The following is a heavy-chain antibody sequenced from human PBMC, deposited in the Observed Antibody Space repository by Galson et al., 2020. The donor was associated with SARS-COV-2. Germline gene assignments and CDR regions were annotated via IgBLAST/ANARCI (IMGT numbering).Heavy chain of an antibody. CDR3: ARDTGGLFDY. D-gene: IGHD2-8*02. Sequence: GGSLRLSCAASGFTFSSYAMHWVRQAPGKGLEWVAVISYDGSNKYYADSVKGRFTISRDNSKNTLYLQMNSLRAEDTAVYYCARDTGGLFDYWGQGTLVTVSS. V-gene: IGHV3-30-3*01. CDR2: ISYDGSNK. CDR1: GFTFSSYA. J-gene: IGHJ4*02.